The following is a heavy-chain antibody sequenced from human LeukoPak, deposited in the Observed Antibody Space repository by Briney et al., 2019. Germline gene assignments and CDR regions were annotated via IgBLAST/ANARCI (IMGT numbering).Heavy chain of an antibody. CDR3: AKDEGVANRWFDP. Sequence: SVKVSCKASGGTFSSYAISWVRQAPGQGLEWMGGIVPIFGSANYAQKFQGRVTITADESTTTAYMELTGLRSEDTAVYYCAKDEGVANRWFDPWGQGTLVTVSS. V-gene: IGHV1-69*13. CDR2: IVPIFGSA. CDR1: GGTFSSYA. D-gene: IGHD5-12*01. J-gene: IGHJ5*02.